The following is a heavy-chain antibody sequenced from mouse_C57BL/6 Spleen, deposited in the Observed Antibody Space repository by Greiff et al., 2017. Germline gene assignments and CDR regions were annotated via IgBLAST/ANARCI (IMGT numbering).Heavy chain of an antibody. J-gene: IGHJ2*01. CDR2: ISDGGSYT. Sequence: EVQLVESGGGLVKPGGSLKLSCAASGFTFSSYAMSWVRQTPEKRLEWVATISDGGSYTYYPDNVKGRFTISRDNAKNNLYLQMSHLKSEDTAMYYCARKDYDYDEGFFDYWGQGTTLTVSS. CDR3: ARKDYDYDEGFFDY. D-gene: IGHD2-4*01. CDR1: GFTFSSYA. V-gene: IGHV5-4*01.